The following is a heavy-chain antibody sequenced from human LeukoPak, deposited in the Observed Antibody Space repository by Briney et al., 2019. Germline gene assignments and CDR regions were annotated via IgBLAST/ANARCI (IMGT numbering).Heavy chain of an antibody. Sequence: PSETLSHTCAVSGHSISSGYYWGWIRQPPGKGLQWIGNIYHSGTSYSNPSLKSRLTMSVDTSKNQFSLKLSSATAADTAVYYCARDSGGSRYNDWFDPWGQGTLVTVSS. V-gene: IGHV4-38-2*02. D-gene: IGHD2-15*01. J-gene: IGHJ5*01. CDR3: ARDSGGSRYNDWFDP. CDR2: IYHSGTS. CDR1: GHSISSGYY.